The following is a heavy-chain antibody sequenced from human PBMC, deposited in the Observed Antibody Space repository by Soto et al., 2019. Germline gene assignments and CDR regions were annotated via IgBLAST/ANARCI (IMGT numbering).Heavy chain of an antibody. D-gene: IGHD2-21*02. J-gene: IGHJ6*02. Sequence: GGSLRLSCAASGFTFSSYGMHWVRQAPGKGLEWVAVISYDGSNKYYADSVKGRFTISRDNSKNTLYLQMNSLRAEDTAVYYCAKEQVTATNYYYYGMDVRGQGTTVTVSS. CDR2: ISYDGSNK. CDR1: GFTFSSYG. V-gene: IGHV3-30*18. CDR3: AKEQVTATNYYYYGMDV.